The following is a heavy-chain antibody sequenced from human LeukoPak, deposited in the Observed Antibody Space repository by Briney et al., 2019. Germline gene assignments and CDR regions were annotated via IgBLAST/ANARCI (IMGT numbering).Heavy chain of an antibody. J-gene: IGHJ4*02. CDR3: ARGATLDY. V-gene: IGHV4-30-2*01. D-gene: IGHD1-26*01. CDR2: INHSGST. CDR1: GGSISSGGYS. Sequence: PSETLSLTCGVSGGSISSGGYSWRWIRQPPGKGLEWIGEINHSGSTNYNPSLKSRVTISVDTSKNQFSLKLSSVTAADTAVYYCARGATLDYWGQGTLVTVSS.